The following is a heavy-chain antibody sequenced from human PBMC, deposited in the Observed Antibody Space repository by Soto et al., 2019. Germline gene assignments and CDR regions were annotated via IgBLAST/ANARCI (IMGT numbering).Heavy chain of an antibody. J-gene: IGHJ6*02. Sequence: SETLSLTCAVYGGSFSGYYWSWILQPPWKGLEWIGEINHSGSTNYNPSLKSRVTISVDTSKNQFSLKLSSVTAADTAVYYCARGSRRVTMVRGVYYYGMDVWGQGTTVTVSS. D-gene: IGHD3-10*01. CDR2: INHSGST. V-gene: IGHV4-34*01. CDR1: GGSFSGYY. CDR3: ARGSRRVTMVRGVYYYGMDV.